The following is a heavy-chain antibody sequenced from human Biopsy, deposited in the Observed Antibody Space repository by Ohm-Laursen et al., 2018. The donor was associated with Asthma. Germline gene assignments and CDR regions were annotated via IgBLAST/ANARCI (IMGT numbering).Heavy chain of an antibody. D-gene: IGHD5-18*01. CDR1: GFAVSRDY. CDR3: ARGQGRGIQLWSLDP. Sequence: SLRLSCSASGFAVSRDYMFWVRQAPGKGLEWVSVIYSGGTSHTADSVRGRFTISRDYSKNTLYLQMHSLRAEDTAVYFCARGQGRGIQLWSLDPWGQGILVTVSS. J-gene: IGHJ5*02. CDR2: IYSGGTS. V-gene: IGHV3-53*01.